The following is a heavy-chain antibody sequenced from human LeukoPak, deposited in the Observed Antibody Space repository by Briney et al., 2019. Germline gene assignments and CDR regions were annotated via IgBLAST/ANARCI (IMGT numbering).Heavy chain of an antibody. D-gene: IGHD6-13*01. CDR1: GGSISSYY. CDR2: IHYSGST. J-gene: IGHJ4*02. Sequence: SETLSLTCTVSGGSISSYYWSWIRQLPGKGLEWIGYIHYSGSTNYNPSLKSRVTISVDTSKNQFSLKLSSVTAADTAVYYCARHRIVAAVGAFDYWGQGTLVTVSS. CDR3: ARHRIVAAVGAFDY. V-gene: IGHV4-59*08.